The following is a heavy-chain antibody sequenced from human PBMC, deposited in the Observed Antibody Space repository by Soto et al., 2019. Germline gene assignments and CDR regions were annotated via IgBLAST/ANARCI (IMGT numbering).Heavy chain of an antibody. D-gene: IGHD3-16*01. J-gene: IGHJ5*02. CDR1: GGSISSSSYY. V-gene: IGHV4-39*01. CDR3: ARHEAYDYVWGSSQYNWFDP. Sequence: QLQLQESGPGLVKPSETLSLTCTVSGGSISSSSYYWGWIRQPPGKGLEWIGSIYYSGSTYYNPSLKSRVTISVDTSKNQFSLKLSSVTAADTAVYYCARHEAYDYVWGSSQYNWFDPWGQGTLVTVSS. CDR2: IYYSGST.